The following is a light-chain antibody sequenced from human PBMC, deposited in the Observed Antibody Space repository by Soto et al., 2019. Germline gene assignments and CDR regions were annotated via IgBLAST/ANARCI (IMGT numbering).Light chain of an antibody. J-gene: IGKJ1*01. Sequence: EKVMTQSPATLSLSPGERATLSCRASQSVSSNLAWYQQKPGQAPRLLIYDASTRATGIPARFSGSGSGTEFSLTISSLQSEDGAVYYCQQYGDWPETFGQGTKVEIK. CDR1: QSVSSN. CDR2: DAS. CDR3: QQYGDWPET. V-gene: IGKV3-15*01.